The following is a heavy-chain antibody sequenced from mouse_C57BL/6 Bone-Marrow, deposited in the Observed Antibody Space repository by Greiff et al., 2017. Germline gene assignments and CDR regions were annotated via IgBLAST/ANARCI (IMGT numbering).Heavy chain of an antibody. CDR1: GYTFTTYP. CDR2: FHPYNDDT. CDR3: ARRHYYYGFAY. J-gene: IGHJ3*01. V-gene: IGHV1-47*01. Sequence: QVHVKQSGAELVKPGASVTMSCKASGYTFTTYPIEWMKQNHGKSLEWIGNFHPYNDDTKYNEKFKGKATLTVEKSSSTVYLELSRLTSDDSAVYYGARRHYYYGFAYWGQGTLVTVSA. D-gene: IGHD1-1*01.